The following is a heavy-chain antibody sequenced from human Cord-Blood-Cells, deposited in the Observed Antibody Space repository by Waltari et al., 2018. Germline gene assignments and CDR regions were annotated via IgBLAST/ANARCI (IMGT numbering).Heavy chain of an antibody. CDR2: IIPIFGPA. V-gene: IGHV4-34*01. CDR3: ARGSDYYDSSGSYYFDY. CDR1: GGSFSGYY. Sequence: QVQLQQWGAGLLKPSETLSLTCAVYGGSFSGYYWSWIRQPPGKGLEWMGGIIPIFGPANYTPTFQGRVTITADESTSTAYMELSSLRSEDTAVYYCARGSDYYDSSGSYYFDYWGQGTLVTVSS. J-gene: IGHJ4*02. D-gene: IGHD3-22*01.